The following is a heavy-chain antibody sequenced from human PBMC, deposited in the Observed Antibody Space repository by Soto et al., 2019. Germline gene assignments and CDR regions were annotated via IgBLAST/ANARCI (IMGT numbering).Heavy chain of an antibody. CDR3: ARGPHLTTVVTMLIDY. CDR1: GGSISSYY. CDR2: IYYSGST. V-gene: IGHV4-59*01. J-gene: IGHJ4*02. Sequence: QVQLQESGPGLVKPSETLSLTCTVSGGSISSYYWSWIRQPPGKGLEWIGYIYYSGSTNYNPSLKSRVTISVDTSKNQFSLKLSSVTAADTAVYYCARGPHLTTVVTMLIDYWGQGTLVTVSS. D-gene: IGHD4-17*01.